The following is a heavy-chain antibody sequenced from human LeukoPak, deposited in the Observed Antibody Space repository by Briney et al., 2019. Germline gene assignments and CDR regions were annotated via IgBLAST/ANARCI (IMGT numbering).Heavy chain of an antibody. CDR3: TTVDYGDLTPAASSDY. CDR2: IKTKTDGGTT. J-gene: IGHJ4*02. Sequence: GGSLRLSCAASGFSLSKVWMSWVRQAPGKGLEWVGHIKTKTDGGTTEYAAPVRGRFTISRDDSEDTLYLQMNSLKTEDTAVYYCTTVDYGDLTPAASSDYWGQGTLVTVSS. CDR1: GFSLSKVW. V-gene: IGHV3-15*01. D-gene: IGHD4-17*01.